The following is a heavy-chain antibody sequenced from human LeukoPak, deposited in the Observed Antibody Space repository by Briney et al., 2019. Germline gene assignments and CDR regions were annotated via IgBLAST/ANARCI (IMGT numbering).Heavy chain of an antibody. V-gene: IGHV1-2*02. CDR2: INPNSSGT. CDR1: GGTFSSYA. Sequence: ASVKVSCKASGGTFSSYAISWVRQAPGQGLEWMGWINPNSSGTNYAQKFQGRVTMTRDASISTAYMELSRLRSDDTAVYYCTSAGITMVRGASDAFDIWGQGTMVTVSS. D-gene: IGHD3-10*01. CDR3: TSAGITMVRGASDAFDI. J-gene: IGHJ3*02.